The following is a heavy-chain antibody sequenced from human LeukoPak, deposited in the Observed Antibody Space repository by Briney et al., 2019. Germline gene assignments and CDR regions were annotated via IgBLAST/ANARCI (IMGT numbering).Heavy chain of an antibody. J-gene: IGHJ6*03. CDR2: IRYDGSNK. CDR3: AKDGRRIAARLGHYYYYMDV. CDR1: GFTFSSYG. D-gene: IGHD6-6*01. V-gene: IGHV3-30*02. Sequence: GGSLRLSCAASGFTFSSYGMHWVRQAPGKGLEWVAFIRYDGSNKYSADSVKGRFTISRDNSKNNLYLEMNSLRAEDTAVYYCAKDGRRIAARLGHYYYYMDVWGKGTTVTVSS.